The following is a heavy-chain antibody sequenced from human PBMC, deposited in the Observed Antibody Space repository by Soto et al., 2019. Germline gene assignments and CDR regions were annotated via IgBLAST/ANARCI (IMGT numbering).Heavy chain of an antibody. J-gene: IGHJ4*02. CDR1: GVPISTDDYY. V-gene: IGHV4-30-4*01. CDR3: ARHGAYCTNGICYKLRHFDY. D-gene: IGHD2-8*01. CDR2: IYYSGAT. Sequence: SETLSLTCTVSGVPISTDDYYWTWIRQPPGKGLEWIGYIYYSGATYYNPSLKSRVTISRDTSKNQFSLKLSSVTAADTAVYHCARHGAYCTNGICYKLRHFDYWGQGTLVTVSS.